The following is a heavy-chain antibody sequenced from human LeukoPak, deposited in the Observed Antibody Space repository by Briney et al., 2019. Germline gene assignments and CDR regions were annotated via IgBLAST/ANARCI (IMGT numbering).Heavy chain of an antibody. CDR1: GYTFTSYA. V-gene: IGHV7-4-1*02. Sequence: ASVKVSCKASGYTFTSYAMNWVRQAPGQGLEWMGWINTNTGNPTYAQGFTGRFVFSLDTSVSTAYLQISSLKAEDTAVYYCARDFGFGLMVYGNWFDPWGQGTLVTVSS. J-gene: IGHJ5*02. CDR2: INTNTGNP. CDR3: ARDFGFGLMVYGNWFDP. D-gene: IGHD2-8*01.